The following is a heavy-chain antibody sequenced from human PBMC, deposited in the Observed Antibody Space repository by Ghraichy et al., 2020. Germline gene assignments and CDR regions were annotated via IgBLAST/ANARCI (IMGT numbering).Heavy chain of an antibody. Sequence: GGSLRLSCAASGFTFSSDNMNWVRQAPGKGLEWISWISYSGGTVYFADSVRGRFTLSRDNAKNSLYLQMNSLRDEDTAVYYCVAYSVFAFHIWGQGTMVTVSS. CDR1: GFTFSSDN. V-gene: IGHV3-48*02. CDR3: VAYSVFAFHI. J-gene: IGHJ3*02. CDR2: ISYSGGTV. D-gene: IGHD2-21*01.